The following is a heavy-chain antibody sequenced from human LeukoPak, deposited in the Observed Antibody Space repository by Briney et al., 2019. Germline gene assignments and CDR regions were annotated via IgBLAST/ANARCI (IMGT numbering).Heavy chain of an antibody. D-gene: IGHD2-2*01. Sequence: APVKVPCKASGYRFMSYGISWVRQAPGQGLEWMGWISANDGSTNYTQKFQGRVTMTTDTSTSTAYMEIRNLRSDDTAVYYCARGVVVHYTWFDPWGQGTLVTVSS. CDR3: ARGVVVHYTWFDP. CDR2: ISANDGST. V-gene: IGHV1-18*01. J-gene: IGHJ5*02. CDR1: GYRFMSYG.